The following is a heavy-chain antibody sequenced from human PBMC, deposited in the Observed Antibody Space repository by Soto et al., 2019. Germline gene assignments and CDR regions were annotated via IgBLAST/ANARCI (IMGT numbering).Heavy chain of an antibody. J-gene: IGHJ4*02. CDR3: ASPAGADYSFVY. CDR2: IYYRGYT. V-gene: IGHV4-39*01. CDR1: GGSITSSSYY. Sequence: QLQLQESGPGLVKPSETLSLTCAVSGGSITSSSYYWGWIRQAPGRGLEWIGTIYYRGYTYYHPSLESRVTISADTSKTQLSLNRRSVTAADTAVYYCASPAGADYSFVYWGQGILVTVSS.